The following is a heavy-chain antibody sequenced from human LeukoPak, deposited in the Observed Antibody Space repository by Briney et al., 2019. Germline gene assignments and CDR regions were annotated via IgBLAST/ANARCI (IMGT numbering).Heavy chain of an antibody. CDR2: INPNSGGT. V-gene: IGHV1-2*02. CDR1: GYTFTGYY. D-gene: IGHD6-13*01. J-gene: IGHJ5*02. CDR3: ARDPYGSSFFNWFVP. Sequence: ASVKVSCKASGYTFTGYYMHWVRQAPGQGLEGMGWINPNSGGTNYAQKFQGRVTMTRDTSISKAYMELSRLRSDDTAVYYCARDPYGSSFFNWFVPWGQGTLLTVSS.